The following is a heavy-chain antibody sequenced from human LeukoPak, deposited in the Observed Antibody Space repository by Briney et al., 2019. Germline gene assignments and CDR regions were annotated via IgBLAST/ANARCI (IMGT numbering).Heavy chain of an antibody. J-gene: IGHJ2*01. Sequence: GGSLRLSCAASGFIVSSNYMSWVRQAPGKGLEWLSVIYRGGATYYADSVKGRFTISRDNSKNTLSLQMNSLRAEDTAVYYCARNWGNWYFDLWGRGTLVTVSS. V-gene: IGHV3-66*01. CDR1: GFIVSSNY. D-gene: IGHD3-16*01. CDR3: ARNWGNWYFDL. CDR2: IYRGGAT.